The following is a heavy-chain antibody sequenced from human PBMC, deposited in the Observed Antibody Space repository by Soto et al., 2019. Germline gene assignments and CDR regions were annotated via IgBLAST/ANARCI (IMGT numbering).Heavy chain of an antibody. CDR2: IYSGGST. J-gene: IGHJ5*01. D-gene: IGHD6-25*01. Sequence: GGSLRLSCAASGFTVSSNYMSWVRQAPGKGLEWVSVIYSGGSTYYADSVKGRFTISRDNSKNTLYLQMNSLRAEDTAVYYCAKDLAAGSDWFDPWGQGTMVTVSS. CDR3: AKDLAAGSDWFDP. V-gene: IGHV3-53*01. CDR1: GFTVSSNY.